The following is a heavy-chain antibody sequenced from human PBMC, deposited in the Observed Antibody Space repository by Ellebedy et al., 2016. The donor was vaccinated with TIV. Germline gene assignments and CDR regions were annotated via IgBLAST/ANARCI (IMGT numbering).Heavy chain of an antibody. D-gene: IGHD3-3*01. CDR3: ARVAFWSGYPVYFDY. V-gene: IGHV4-59*01. J-gene: IGHJ4*02. Sequence: SETLSLTCSVSGGSITGYYWNWIRQSPGKGLEWIGFVFHNGRSNYNPSLESRLTLSVDTSKDQFSLRLSSVTAADTAVYYCARVAFWSGYPVYFDYWGQGTLVTVSS. CDR1: GGSITGYY. CDR2: VFHNGRS.